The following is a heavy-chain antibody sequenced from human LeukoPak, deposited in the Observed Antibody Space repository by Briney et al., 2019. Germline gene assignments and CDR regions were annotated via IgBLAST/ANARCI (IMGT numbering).Heavy chain of an antibody. CDR1: GGSISSYY. Sequence: PSETLSLPCTVSGGSISSYYWSWIRQPPGKGLEWIGYIYYSGSTNYNPSLKSRVTISVDTSKNQFSLKLSSVTAADTAVYYCARDYGDYGSAFDIWGQGTMVTVSS. J-gene: IGHJ3*02. CDR3: ARDYGDYGSAFDI. CDR2: IYYSGST. D-gene: IGHD4-17*01. V-gene: IGHV4-59*01.